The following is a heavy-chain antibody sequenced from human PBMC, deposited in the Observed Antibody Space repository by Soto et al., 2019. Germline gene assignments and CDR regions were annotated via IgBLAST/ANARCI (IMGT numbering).Heavy chain of an antibody. CDR2: ISYDGSNK. Sequence: QVQLVESGGGVVQPGRSLRLSCAASGFTFSSYAMHWVRQAPGKGLEWVAVISYDGSNKYYAYSVKGRFTISRDNSKNTLYLQMNSLGAADTAVYYCARTKHYYGSGSPDYWGQGTLVTVSS. CDR1: GFTFSSYA. CDR3: ARTKHYYGSGSPDY. D-gene: IGHD3-10*01. J-gene: IGHJ4*02. V-gene: IGHV3-30-3*01.